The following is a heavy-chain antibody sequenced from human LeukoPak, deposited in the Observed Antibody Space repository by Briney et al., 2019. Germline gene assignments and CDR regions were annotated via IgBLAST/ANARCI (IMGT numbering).Heavy chain of an antibody. CDR2: IYSGDGGGRT. CDR3: ARRQRRPSYPVPGIAAAGTGIDF. V-gene: IGHV3-53*01. CDR1: GFRVGSEY. D-gene: IGHD6-13*01. J-gene: IGHJ4*02. Sequence: GGSLRLSCAASGFRVGSEYLSWVRQAPGKGLEWVSIIYSGDGGGRTYYADSVKGRFTISRDNSKNTLYLQMNSLRAEDTAVYYCARRQRRPSYPVPGIAAAGTGIDFWGQGTLVTVSS.